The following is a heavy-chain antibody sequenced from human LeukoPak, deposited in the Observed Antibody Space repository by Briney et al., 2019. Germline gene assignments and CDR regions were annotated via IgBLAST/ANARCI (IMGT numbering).Heavy chain of an antibody. CDR2: ILSDGSKE. J-gene: IGHJ4*02. Sequence: GGSLRLSCAASGFTFSSYGMHWVRQAPGKGLEWVAVILSDGSKEFYTDSVKGRFTISRDNSKNTLYLQMNSLRAEDTAVYYCADASGSYSRDYWGQGTLVTVSS. CDR1: GFTFSSYG. CDR3: ADASGSYSRDY. D-gene: IGHD1-26*01. V-gene: IGHV3-30*19.